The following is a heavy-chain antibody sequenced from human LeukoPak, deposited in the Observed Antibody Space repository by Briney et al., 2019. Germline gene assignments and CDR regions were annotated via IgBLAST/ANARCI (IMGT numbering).Heavy chain of an antibody. Sequence: ASVTVSFKASGYTFTSYGISWVRQAPGQGLEWMGWISAYNGNTNYAQKLQGRVTMTTGTSTSTAYMELRSLRSDDTAVYYCARVRDYYDSSGYSPCDYWGQGTLVTVSS. D-gene: IGHD3-22*01. CDR2: ISAYNGNT. CDR1: GYTFTSYG. CDR3: ARVRDYYDSSGYSPCDY. V-gene: IGHV1-18*01. J-gene: IGHJ4*02.